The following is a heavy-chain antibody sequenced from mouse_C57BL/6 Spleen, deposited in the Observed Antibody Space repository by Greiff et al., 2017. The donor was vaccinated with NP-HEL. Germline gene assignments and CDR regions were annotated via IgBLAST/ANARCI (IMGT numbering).Heavy chain of an antibody. CDR2: ISYDGSN. CDR1: GYSLTSCYY. CDR3: AREGTGYAMDY. V-gene: IGHV3-6*01. J-gene: IGHJ4*01. D-gene: IGHD2-14*01. Sequence: VQLKESGPGLVKPSQSLSLTCSVSGYSLTSCYYCNWIRRFPANKLEWLVYISYDGSNNYNPTFKNRISITRDTPKNQLFLKMNAVDTEDTATYYCAREGTGYAMDYWGQGTSVTVSS.